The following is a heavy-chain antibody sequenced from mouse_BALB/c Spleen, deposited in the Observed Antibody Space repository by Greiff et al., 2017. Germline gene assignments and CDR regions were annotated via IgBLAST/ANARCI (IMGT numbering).Heavy chain of an antibody. CDR2: ISSGGST. CDR1: GFTFSSYA. CDR3: ARGRDYGSSYYAMDY. V-gene: IGHV5-6-5*01. Sequence: EVNVVESGGGLVKPGGSLKLSCAASGFTFSSYAMSWVRQTPEKRLEWVASISSGGSTYYPDSVKGRFTISRDNARNILYLQMSSLRSEDTAMYYCARGRDYGSSYYAMDYWGQGTSVTVSS. D-gene: IGHD1-1*01. J-gene: IGHJ4*01.